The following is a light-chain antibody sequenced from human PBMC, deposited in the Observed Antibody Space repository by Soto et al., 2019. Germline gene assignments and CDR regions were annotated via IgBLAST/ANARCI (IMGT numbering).Light chain of an antibody. V-gene: IGKV1-5*01. Sequence: THCPSILTAKVGDRVTITCRASQSVSAWLAWYQQKPGKAPKFLMYDVSTLESGVPLRFSGSGSGAEFTLTINSLQPDDFATYDCQSQRNFSWRVGHRTK. J-gene: IGKJ1*01. CDR2: DVS. CDR3: QSQRNFSWR. CDR1: QSVSAW.